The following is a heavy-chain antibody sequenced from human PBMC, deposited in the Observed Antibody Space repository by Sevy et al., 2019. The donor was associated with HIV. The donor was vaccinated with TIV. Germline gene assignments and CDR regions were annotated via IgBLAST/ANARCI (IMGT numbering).Heavy chain of an antibody. V-gene: IGHV3-48*02. CDR2: ISSSSSTI. CDR3: ARDYLDTVAGTLEYSDY. J-gene: IGHJ4*02. CDR1: GFTFSSYS. D-gene: IGHD6-19*01. Sequence: GGSLRLSCAASGFTFSSYSMNWVRQAPGKGLEWVSYISSSSSTIYYADSVKGRFTISRDNAKNSLYLQMNSLRDEDTAVYYCARDYLDTVAGTLEYSDYWGQGTLVTVSS.